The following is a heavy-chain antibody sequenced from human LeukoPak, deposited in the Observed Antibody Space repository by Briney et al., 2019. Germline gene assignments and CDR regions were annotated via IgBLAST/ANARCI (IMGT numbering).Heavy chain of an antibody. D-gene: IGHD4-17*01. J-gene: IGHJ3*02. V-gene: IGHV3-53*01. CDR2: IYSGGST. Sequence: PGGSLRLSCAASGFTFSSYWMSWDRQAPGKGLEWVSVIYSGGSTYYADSVKGRFTISRDNSKNTLYLQMNSLRAEDTAVYYCAGTTVTTSVAFDIWGQGTMVTVSS. CDR3: AGTTVTTSVAFDI. CDR1: GFTFSSYW.